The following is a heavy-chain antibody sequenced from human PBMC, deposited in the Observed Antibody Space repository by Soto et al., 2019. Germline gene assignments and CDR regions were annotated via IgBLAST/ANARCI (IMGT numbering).Heavy chain of an antibody. V-gene: IGHV1-58*02. CDR3: ARTTMTFYYFDF. CDR1: GFTFTSSA. D-gene: IGHD4-17*01. J-gene: IGHJ4*02. Sequence: SVKVSCKDSGFTFTSSAMQWVRQARGQGLEWIGGIVVGSGNTNYTQKFQERVTMTRDMSTSTVYMELSSLRSEDTAVYYCARTTMTFYYFDFWGQGTLVTVSS. CDR2: IVVGSGNT.